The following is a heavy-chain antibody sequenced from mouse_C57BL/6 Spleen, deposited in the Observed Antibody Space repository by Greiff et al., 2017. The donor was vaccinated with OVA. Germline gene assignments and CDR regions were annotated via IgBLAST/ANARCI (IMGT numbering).Heavy chain of an antibody. CDR3: TIYGNSAY. V-gene: IGHV14-4*01. CDR1: GFNIKDDY. Sequence: EVQLQQSGAELVRPGASVKLSCTASGFNIKDDYMHWVKQRPEQGLEWIGWIDPENGDTEYASKFQGKATITADTSSNTAYLQLSSLTSEDTAVYYCTIYGNSAYWGQGTLVTVSA. CDR2: IDPENGDT. D-gene: IGHD2-1*01. J-gene: IGHJ3*01.